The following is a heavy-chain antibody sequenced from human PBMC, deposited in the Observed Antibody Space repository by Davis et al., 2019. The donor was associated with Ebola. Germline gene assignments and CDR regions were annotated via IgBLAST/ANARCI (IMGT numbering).Heavy chain of an antibody. V-gene: IGHV4-59*08. J-gene: IGHJ4*02. CDR2: IYYSGST. D-gene: IGHD5-24*01. Sequence: SETLFLTCTVSGGSISSYYWSWIRQPPGKGLEWIGYIYYSGSTNYNPSLKSRVTISVDTSKNQFSLKLSSVTAADTAVYYCARGRGYNFFDYWGQGTLVTVSS. CDR3: ARGRGYNFFDY. CDR1: GGSISSYY.